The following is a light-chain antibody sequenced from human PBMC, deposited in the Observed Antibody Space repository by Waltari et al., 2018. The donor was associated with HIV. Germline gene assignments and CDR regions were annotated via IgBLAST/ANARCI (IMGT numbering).Light chain of an antibody. CDR3: SSYQRTNTPYV. Sequence: QSALTQPASVSGSPGQSIAISCTGTSSDVGGYNYVSWYQQHPGKVHKLIIYEVSARPSGISDRFSGSKSGNTASLTISGLQAEDEADYYCSSYQRTNTPYVFGTGTRVTVL. J-gene: IGLJ1*01. CDR2: EVS. V-gene: IGLV2-14*01. CDR1: SSDVGGYNY.